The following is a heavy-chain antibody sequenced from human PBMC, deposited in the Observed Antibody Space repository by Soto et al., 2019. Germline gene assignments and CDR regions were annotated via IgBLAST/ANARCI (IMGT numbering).Heavy chain of an antibody. D-gene: IGHD2-8*01. Sequence: TETLSLTFTVSGGSVSNSNYYWGWIRHSPGKGLEWIGSVYYRGRSYSKSSVKSRVTISVDTSKNQFSLNLNSVTASDTAVYFCVSQRTSVLTQAYFDYWGPGALVTVSS. CDR1: GGSVSNSNYY. CDR2: VYYRGRS. V-gene: IGHV4-39*01. CDR3: VSQRTSVLTQAYFDY. J-gene: IGHJ4*02.